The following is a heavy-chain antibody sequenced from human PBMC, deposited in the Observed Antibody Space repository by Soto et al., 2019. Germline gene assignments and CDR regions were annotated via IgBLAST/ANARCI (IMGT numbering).Heavy chain of an antibody. CDR1: GFTFSSYW. CDR2: VNQDGSQS. CDR3: VRAGSGGWHFDS. Sequence: EVQLVESGGGLVQPGGSLRLSCEASGFTFSSYWMSWIRQAPGKGLEWVANVNQDGSQSYLVDSVQGRFFMSRDNAKNSLFLQMNSPRAEDTAVYYCVRAGSGGWHFDSWGQGTLVTVSS. J-gene: IGHJ4*02. D-gene: IGHD6-19*01. V-gene: IGHV3-7*01.